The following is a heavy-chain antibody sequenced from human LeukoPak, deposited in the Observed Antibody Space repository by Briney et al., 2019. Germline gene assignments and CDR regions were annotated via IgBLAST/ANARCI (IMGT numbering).Heavy chain of an antibody. CDR3: ARGLGSYGIWFDP. Sequence: SQTLSLTCTVSGGSISSSSYYWGWIRQPPGKGLEWIGSIYYSGSTYYNPSLKSRVTISVDTSKNQFSLKLSSVTAADTAVYYCARGLGSYGIWFDPWGQGTLVTVSS. D-gene: IGHD5-18*01. CDR2: IYYSGST. V-gene: IGHV4-39*07. CDR1: GGSISSSSYY. J-gene: IGHJ5*02.